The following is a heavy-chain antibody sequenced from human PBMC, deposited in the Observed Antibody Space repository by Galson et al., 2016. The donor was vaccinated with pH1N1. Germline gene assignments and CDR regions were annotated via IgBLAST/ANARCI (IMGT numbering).Heavy chain of an antibody. CDR3: ARGGFYYDSSGPSHGMDV. CDR1: GDSVSSNSAA. Sequence: CAISGDSVSSNSAAWNWIRQSPSRGLEWLGRTYYRSKWYNDYAVSVKSRITINPDTSKNQFSLQLNSVTPEDTAVYYCARGGFYYDSSGPSHGMDVWGQGTTVTVSS. CDR2: TYYRSKWYN. V-gene: IGHV6-1*01. D-gene: IGHD3-22*01. J-gene: IGHJ6*02.